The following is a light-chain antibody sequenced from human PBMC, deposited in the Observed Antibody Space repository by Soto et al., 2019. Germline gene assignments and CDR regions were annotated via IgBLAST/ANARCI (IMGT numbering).Light chain of an antibody. CDR2: DAS. J-gene: IGKJ1*01. CDR1: QRISSW. CDR3: QQYKSYSPT. Sequence: DIQMTQSPSTLSASVGDRVIITCRASQRISSWLAWYQQKPGKAPKLLIYDASNLESGVPSRFSGSGSGTEFTLTISSLQPDDFATYYCQQYKSYSPTVGQGTKVDSK. V-gene: IGKV1-5*01.